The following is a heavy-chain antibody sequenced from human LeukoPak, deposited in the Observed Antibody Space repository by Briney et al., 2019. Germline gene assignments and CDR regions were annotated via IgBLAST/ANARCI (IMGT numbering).Heavy chain of an antibody. CDR1: GGSISSYY. V-gene: IGHV4-59*08. CDR3: ARHRRWLQHFDY. Sequence: SETLSLTCTVSGGSISSYYWSWIRQPPGKGLEWIGYIYYSGSTNYNPSLKSRVTISVDASKNQFSLKLSSVTAADTAVYYCARHRRWLQHFDYWGQGTLVTVSS. J-gene: IGHJ4*02. D-gene: IGHD5-24*01. CDR2: IYYSGST.